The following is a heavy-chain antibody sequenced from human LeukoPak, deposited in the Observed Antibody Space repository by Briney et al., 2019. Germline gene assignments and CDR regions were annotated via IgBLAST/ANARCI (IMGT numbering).Heavy chain of an antibody. Sequence: ASVRVSCKVSGDSLTELSMHWVRQAPGQGLEWMGGFDAEQGEIIYAQEFQGRVTMTEDTSTNTAYMELSSLTSADTAVYYCATDSRYFDTNRYFDPWGQGTLITVSS. CDR3: ATDSRYFDTNRYFDP. CDR2: FDAEQGEI. CDR1: GDSLTELS. D-gene: IGHD3-22*01. V-gene: IGHV1-24*01. J-gene: IGHJ5*02.